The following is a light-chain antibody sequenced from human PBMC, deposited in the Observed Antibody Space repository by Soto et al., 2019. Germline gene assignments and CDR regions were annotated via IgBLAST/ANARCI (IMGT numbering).Light chain of an antibody. V-gene: IGLV2-8*01. J-gene: IGLJ2*01. CDR2: EVS. Sequence: QSALTQTPSASGSPGQSVTISCTGTSSDVGGYKYVSWYQQHPGKAPKLMIYEVSKRPSGVPDRFSGSKSGNTASLTVSGLQAEDEADYYCSSYAGSNNLVVFSGGNQLTVL. CDR1: SSDVGGYKY. CDR3: SSYAGSNNLVV.